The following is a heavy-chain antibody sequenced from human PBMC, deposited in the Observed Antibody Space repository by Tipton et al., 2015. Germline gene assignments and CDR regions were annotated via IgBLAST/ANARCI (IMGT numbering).Heavy chain of an antibody. D-gene: IGHD2/OR15-2a*01. V-gene: IGHV4-4*07. Sequence: LRLSCSVSGGSMNNYYWTWIRQSPGKGLEWIGRIYTSGSTNYNPPLKSRVTMSVDTSKNQFSLKLSSVTAADTAVYYCARESLLAYYFDYWGQGTLVTVSS. J-gene: IGHJ4*02. CDR3: ARESLLAYYFDY. CDR1: GGSMNNYY. CDR2: IYTSGST.